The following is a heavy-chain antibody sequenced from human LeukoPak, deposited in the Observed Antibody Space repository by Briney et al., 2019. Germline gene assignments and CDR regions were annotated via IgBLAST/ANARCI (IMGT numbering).Heavy chain of an antibody. Sequence: SETLSLTCTVSGGSISSSSYYWGWIRQPPGKGLEWIGYIYYSGSTNYNPSLKSRVTISVDTSKNQFSLKLSSVTAADTAVYYCARIGIVGANDAFDIWGQGTMVTVSS. J-gene: IGHJ3*02. CDR3: ARIGIVGANDAFDI. V-gene: IGHV4-61*05. CDR2: IYYSGST. D-gene: IGHD1-26*01. CDR1: GGSISSSSYY.